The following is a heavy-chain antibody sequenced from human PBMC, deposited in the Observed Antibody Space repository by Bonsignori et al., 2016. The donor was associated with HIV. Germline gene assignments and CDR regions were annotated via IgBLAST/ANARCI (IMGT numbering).Heavy chain of an antibody. J-gene: IGHJ3*02. D-gene: IGHD1-26*01. CDR1: GFTFSDYY. CDR2: ISSSGSTI. V-gene: IGHV3-11*01. Sequence: GESLKISCAASGFTFSDYYMSWIRQAPGKGLEWVSYISSSGSTIYYADSVKGRFTISRDNAKNSLYLQMNSLRAEDTAVYYCATAGGSYAPRGAFDIWGQGTMVTVSS. CDR3: ATAGGSYAPRGAFDI.